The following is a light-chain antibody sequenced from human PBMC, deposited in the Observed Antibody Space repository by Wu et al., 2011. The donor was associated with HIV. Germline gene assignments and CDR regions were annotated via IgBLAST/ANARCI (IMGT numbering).Light chain of an antibody. CDR2: AAS. CDR3: HQYGRSPYT. J-gene: IGKJ2*01. CDR1: QGISNF. V-gene: IGKV1-27*01. Sequence: DIQMTQSPSSLSASVGDRVTITCRASQGISNFLAWYQQKPGKPPKVLIYAASTLQSGVPSRFSGSGSETDFTLTISRLEPEDFAVYYCHQYGRSPYTFGQGTNLEIK.